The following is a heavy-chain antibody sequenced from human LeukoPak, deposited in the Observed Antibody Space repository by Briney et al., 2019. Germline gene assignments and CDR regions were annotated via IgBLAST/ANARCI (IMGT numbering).Heavy chain of an antibody. Sequence: KPSETLSLTYTVSGGSVSSGSDYWIWIRQPAGKGLEWIGRIYTSGSTTYNPSLKSRVTISLDTSKNQFSLNLSSVTAADTAVYYCAASGGSWGQGTLVTVSS. J-gene: IGHJ4*02. V-gene: IGHV4-61*02. D-gene: IGHD3-10*01. CDR2: IYTSGST. CDR1: GGSVSSGSDY. CDR3: AASGGS.